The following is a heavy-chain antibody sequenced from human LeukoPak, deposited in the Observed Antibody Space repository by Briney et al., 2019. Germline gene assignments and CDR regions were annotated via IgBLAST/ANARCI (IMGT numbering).Heavy chain of an antibody. V-gene: IGHV3-30*04. Sequence: GRSLRLSCAASGFTFSSYAMHWVRQAPGKGLEWVAVISYDGSNKYYADSVKGRFTISRDNSKNTLYLQMNSLRAEDTAVYYCARDGPWFDPWGQGTLVTVSS. CDR2: ISYDGSNK. CDR1: GFTFSSYA. J-gene: IGHJ5*02. CDR3: ARDGPWFDP.